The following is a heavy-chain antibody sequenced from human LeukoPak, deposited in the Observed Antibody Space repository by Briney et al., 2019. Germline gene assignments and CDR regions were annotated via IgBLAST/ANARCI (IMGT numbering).Heavy chain of an antibody. Sequence: SETLSLTCTVSGGSISSYYWSWIRQPSGKGLEWIGYIYYSGSTNYNPSLKSRVTISVDTSKNQFSLKLSSVTAADTAVYYCASSQKVAATEIYYYYYMDVWGKGTTVTVSS. CDR3: ASSQKVAATEIYYYYYMDV. CDR2: IYYSGST. CDR1: GGSISSYY. V-gene: IGHV4-59*01. D-gene: IGHD2-15*01. J-gene: IGHJ6*03.